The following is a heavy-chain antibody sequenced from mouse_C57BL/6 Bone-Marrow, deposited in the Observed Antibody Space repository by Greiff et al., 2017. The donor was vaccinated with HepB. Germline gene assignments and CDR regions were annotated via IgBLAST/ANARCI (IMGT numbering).Heavy chain of an antibody. V-gene: IGHV15-2*01. CDR2: ILPSIGRT. Sequence: VKLQQSGSELRSPGSSVKLSCKDFDSEVFPIAYMSWVRQKPGHGFEWIGGILPSIGRTIYGEKFEDKATLDADTLSNTAYLELNSLTSEDSAIYYCARYCYGSRREYFDVWGTGTTVTVSS. D-gene: IGHD1-1*01. J-gene: IGHJ1*03. CDR1: DSEVFPIAY. CDR3: ARYCYGSRREYFDV.